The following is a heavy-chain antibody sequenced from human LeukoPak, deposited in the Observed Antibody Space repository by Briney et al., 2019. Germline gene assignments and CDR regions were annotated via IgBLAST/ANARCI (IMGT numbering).Heavy chain of an antibody. CDR1: GYTFTNYG. CDR2: ISAYSGYT. J-gene: IGHJ4*02. V-gene: IGHV1-18*01. CDR3: ARDLGRWGVMVDY. D-gene: IGHD3-16*01. Sequence: ASVKVSCKASGYTFTNYGITWVRQAPGQGLEWMGWISAYSGYTNYAQKLQGRVTMTTDASTSTACMELRSLRSDDTAVYYCARDLGRWGVMVDYWGQGTLVTVSS.